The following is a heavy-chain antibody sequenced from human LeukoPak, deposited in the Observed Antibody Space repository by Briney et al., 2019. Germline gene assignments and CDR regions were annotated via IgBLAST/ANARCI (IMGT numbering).Heavy chain of an antibody. Sequence: GSLRLSCAASGFTFSSYAMSWVRQAPGKGLEWVSAISGSGGSTYYADSVKGRFTISRDNSKNTLYLQMNSLRAEDTAVYYCAKLHYYGSGSYYGDAFDIWGQGTMVTVSS. CDR2: ISGSGGST. CDR3: AKLHYYGSGSYYGDAFDI. CDR1: GFTFSSYA. V-gene: IGHV3-23*01. D-gene: IGHD3-10*01. J-gene: IGHJ3*02.